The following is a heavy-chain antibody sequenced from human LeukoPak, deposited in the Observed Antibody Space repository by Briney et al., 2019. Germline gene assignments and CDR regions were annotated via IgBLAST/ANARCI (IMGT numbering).Heavy chain of an antibody. CDR3: ARESSSTSCPFDY. J-gene: IGHJ4*02. CDR1: GGTFSSYA. V-gene: IGHV1-69*01. CDR2: IIPILGTA. D-gene: IGHD2-2*01. Sequence: SVKVSCKASGGTFSSYAISWVRQAPGQGLEWMGGIIPILGTANYAQKFQGRVTITADESTSTAYMELSSLRSEDTAVYYCARESSSTSCPFDYWGQGTLVTVSS.